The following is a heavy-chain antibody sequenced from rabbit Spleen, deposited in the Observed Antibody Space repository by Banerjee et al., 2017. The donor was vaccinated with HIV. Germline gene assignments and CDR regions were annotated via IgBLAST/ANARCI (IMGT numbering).Heavy chain of an antibody. V-gene: IGHV1S45*01. CDR1: GFAFSSYYM. CDR2: ISGGSSAFT. J-gene: IGHJ6*01. Sequence: QEQLKETGGGLVQPGGSLTLSCKASGFAFSSYYMSWVRQAPGKGLEWIGCISGGSSAFTYFASWAKGRFTISKTSSTTVTLQMTSLTAADTATYFCARDSGTSFSTYGMDLWGPGTLVTVS. CDR3: ARDSGTSFSTYGMDL. D-gene: IGHD8-1*01.